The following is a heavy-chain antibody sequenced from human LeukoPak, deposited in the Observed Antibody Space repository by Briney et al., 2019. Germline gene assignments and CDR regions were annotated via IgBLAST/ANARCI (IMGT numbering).Heavy chain of an antibody. V-gene: IGHV4-34*01. J-gene: IGHJ5*02. CDR2: INHSGST. CDR3: ARGLGYSSFNWFDP. Sequence: PSETLSLTCAVYGGSFSGYYWSWIRQPPGKGLEWIGEINHSGSTTYNPSLKSRVTISVDTSKNQFSLKLSSVTAADTAVYYCARGLGYSSFNWFDPWGQGTLVTVSS. D-gene: IGHD6-13*01. CDR1: GGSFSGYY.